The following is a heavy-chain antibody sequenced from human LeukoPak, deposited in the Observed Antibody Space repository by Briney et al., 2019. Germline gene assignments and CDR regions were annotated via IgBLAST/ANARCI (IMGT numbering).Heavy chain of an antibody. V-gene: IGHV3-48*01. CDR2: ITTSGGAK. Sequence: GGSLRLSCAASGFTFSSYSMNWVRQAPGKGLEWISYITTSGGAKNYADSVKGRFTISRDNSKNTVHLQMNSLRVEDTAVYYCAKGNTMYTAYYFDYWGQGTLVTVSS. D-gene: IGHD3-10*02. J-gene: IGHJ4*02. CDR1: GFTFSSYS. CDR3: AKGNTMYTAYYFDY.